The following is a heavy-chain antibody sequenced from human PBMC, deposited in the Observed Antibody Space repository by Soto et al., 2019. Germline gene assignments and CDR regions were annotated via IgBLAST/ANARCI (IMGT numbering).Heavy chain of an antibody. Sequence: SETLSLTCAVYGGSFSGYYWSWIRQPPGKGLEWIGEINHSGSTNYNPSLKSRVTISVDTSKNQFSLKLSSVTAADTAVYYCASFLTRRLGYCSGGSCERYDYWGQGTLVTVSS. CDR2: INHSGST. V-gene: IGHV4-34*01. D-gene: IGHD2-15*01. J-gene: IGHJ4*02. CDR3: ASFLTRRLGYCSGGSCERYDY. CDR1: GGSFSGYY.